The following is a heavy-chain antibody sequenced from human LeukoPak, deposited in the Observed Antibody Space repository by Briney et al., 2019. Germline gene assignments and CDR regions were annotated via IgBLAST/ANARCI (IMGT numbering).Heavy chain of an antibody. CDR3: ARESGYSSPLDI. Sequence: SETLSLTCTVSGGSVRCGNYYWTWIRQPAGSGLEWIGRIYTSGTTDYNPSLRTRVTISVDASRNQFSLNLSSVTAADTAVYYCARESGYSSPLDIWSQGTMVTVSS. V-gene: IGHV4-61*02. CDR2: IYTSGTT. D-gene: IGHD6-13*01. CDR1: GGSVRCGNYY. J-gene: IGHJ3*02.